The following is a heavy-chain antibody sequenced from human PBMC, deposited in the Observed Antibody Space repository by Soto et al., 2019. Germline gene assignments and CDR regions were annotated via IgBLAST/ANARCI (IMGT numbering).Heavy chain of an antibody. CDR2: INPNSGGT. CDR3: ARDDSSGYYPGY. Sequence: ASVKVSCKASGYTFTGYYMHWVRQAPGQGLEWMGWINPNSGGTNYAQKFQGRVTMTRDTSVSTAYMVLSRLRSDDTAVYYCARDDSSGYYPGYWGQGTLVTVSS. J-gene: IGHJ4*02. D-gene: IGHD3-22*01. V-gene: IGHV1-2*02. CDR1: GYTFTGYY.